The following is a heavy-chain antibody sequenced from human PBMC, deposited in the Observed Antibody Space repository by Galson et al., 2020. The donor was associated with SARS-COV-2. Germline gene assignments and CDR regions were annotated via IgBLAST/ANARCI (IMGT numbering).Heavy chain of an antibody. V-gene: IGHV3-7*03. CDR2: IKTDGSEK. D-gene: IGHD1-26*01. Sequence: GESLKISCAASGFIFSSYWMSWVRQGPGKGLEWVANIKTDGSEKYYVDSVKGRFTISRDNAKNSLYLQMDSLRAEDTATYYCARGYSDSSDWLDYWGQGTPVTVSS. CDR1: GFIFSSYW. J-gene: IGHJ4*02. CDR3: ARGYSDSSDWLDY.